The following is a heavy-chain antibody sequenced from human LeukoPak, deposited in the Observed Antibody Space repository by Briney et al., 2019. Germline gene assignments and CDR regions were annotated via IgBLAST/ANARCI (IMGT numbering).Heavy chain of an antibody. CDR3: ARDLSTLGWFDP. J-gene: IGHJ5*02. D-gene: IGHD2/OR15-2a*01. CDR1: GGSISSYY. V-gene: IGHV4-59*01. CDR2: IYYSGST. Sequence: PSETLSLTCTVSGGSISSYYWSWIRQPPGKGLEWIGYIYYSGSTNYNPSLKSRVTISVDTSKNQFSLKLSSVTAADTAVYYCARDLSTLGWFDPWGQGTLVTVSS.